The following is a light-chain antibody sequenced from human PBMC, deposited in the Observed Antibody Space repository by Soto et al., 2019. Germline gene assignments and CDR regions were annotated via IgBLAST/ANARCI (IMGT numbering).Light chain of an antibody. CDR1: QSVSSD. Sequence: EIVMTQSPATLSVSPGEGVTLSCRASQSVSSDLAWYQQKPGQSPRLLMYGASTRATDIPARFSGGGSGTKFTLTISSLQSEDVAIYYCQQYHDWPPITFGPGTKVEIK. J-gene: IGKJ3*01. V-gene: IGKV3-15*01. CDR2: GAS. CDR3: QQYHDWPPIT.